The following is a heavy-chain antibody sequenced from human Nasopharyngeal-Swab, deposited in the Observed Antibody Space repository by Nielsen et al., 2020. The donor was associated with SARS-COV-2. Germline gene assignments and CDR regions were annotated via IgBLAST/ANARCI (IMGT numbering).Heavy chain of an antibody. CDR1: GYTFTSYD. D-gene: IGHD6-19*01. Sequence: ASVKVSCKASGYTFTSYDINWVRQATGQGLEWMGWMNPNSGNTNYAQKLQGRVTMTTDTSTSTAYMELRSLRSDDTAVYYCARWAGIGDYYYGMDVWGQGTTVTVSS. CDR3: ARWAGIGDYYYGMDV. V-gene: IGHV1-18*01. J-gene: IGHJ6*02. CDR2: MNPNSGNT.